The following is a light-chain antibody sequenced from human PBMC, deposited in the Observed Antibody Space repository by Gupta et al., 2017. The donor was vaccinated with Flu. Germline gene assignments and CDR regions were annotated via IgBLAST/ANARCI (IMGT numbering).Light chain of an antibody. J-gene: IGLJ1*01. CDR3: SSYTSTSTYI. CDR2: EVT. Sequence: QSALTQPASVSGSPGQSITISCTGTSRDVGGYDYVSWYLQHPGKAPTVLIFEVTNRPSGVSNRFSGSKSGHTASLTISGLQADDEGDYYCSSYTSTSTYIFGTGTKVTVL. CDR1: SRDVGGYDY. V-gene: IGLV2-14*01.